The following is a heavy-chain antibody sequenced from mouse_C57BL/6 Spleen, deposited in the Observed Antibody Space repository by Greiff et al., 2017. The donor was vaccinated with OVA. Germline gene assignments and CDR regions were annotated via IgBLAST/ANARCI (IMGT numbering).Heavy chain of an antibody. V-gene: IGHV1-55*01. CDR3: ARWVGRNWYFDV. J-gene: IGHJ1*03. Sequence: VQPQQPGAELVKPGASVKMSCKASGYTFTSYWITWVKQRPGQGLEWIGDIYPGSGSTNYNEKFKSKATLTVDTSSSTAYMQLSSLTSEDSAVYYCARWVGRNWYFDVWGTGTTVTVSS. CDR2: IYPGSGST. CDR1: GYTFTSYW. D-gene: IGHD4-1*01.